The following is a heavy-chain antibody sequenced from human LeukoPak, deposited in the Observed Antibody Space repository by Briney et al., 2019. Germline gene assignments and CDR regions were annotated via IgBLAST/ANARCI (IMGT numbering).Heavy chain of an antibody. CDR3: ARDDCSSTSCEENWFDP. J-gene: IGHJ5*02. CDR2: INSDGSST. Sequence: PGGSLRLSCAASGFTFSSYWMHWVRQAPGKGLVWVSRINSDGSSTSYADSVKGRFTISRDNAKNTLYLQMNSLRADDTAVYYCARDDCSSTSCEENWFDPWGQGTLVTVSS. CDR1: GFTFSSYW. D-gene: IGHD2-2*01. V-gene: IGHV3-74*01.